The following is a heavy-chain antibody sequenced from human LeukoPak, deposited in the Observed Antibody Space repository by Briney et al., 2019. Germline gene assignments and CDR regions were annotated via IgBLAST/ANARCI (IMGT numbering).Heavy chain of an antibody. CDR1: GFTFSSYA. V-gene: IGHV3-23*01. CDR3: AKGGKYSGSHFDY. CDR2: ISGSGGST. Sequence: PGGSLRLSCAASGFTFSSYAMSWVRQAPGKGLEWVSAISGSGGSTYYADSVKGRFTISRDNSKNTLYLRMNSLRAEDTALYYCAKGGKYSGSHFDYWGQGTLVTVSS. D-gene: IGHD5-12*01. J-gene: IGHJ4*02.